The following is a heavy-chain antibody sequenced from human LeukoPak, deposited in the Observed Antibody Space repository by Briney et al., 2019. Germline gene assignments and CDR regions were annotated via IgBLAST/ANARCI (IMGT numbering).Heavy chain of an antibody. Sequence: SETLSLTCAVSGYSISSGYYWGWIRQPPGKGLEWIGSIYHSGSTYYNPSLKSRVTISVDTSKNQFSLKLSSATAADTAVYYCARRRSTATGPGFDYWGQGTLVTVSS. J-gene: IGHJ4*02. CDR2: IYHSGST. CDR1: GYSISSGYY. CDR3: ARRRSTATGPGFDY. V-gene: IGHV4-38-2*01. D-gene: IGHD4-17*01.